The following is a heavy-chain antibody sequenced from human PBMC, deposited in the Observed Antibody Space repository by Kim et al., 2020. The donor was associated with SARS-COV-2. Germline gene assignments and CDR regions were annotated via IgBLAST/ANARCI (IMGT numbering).Heavy chain of an antibody. J-gene: IGHJ4*02. CDR3: ATDYDSSGYYDY. D-gene: IGHD3-22*01. Sequence: SYADPVKGRFTISRANSKNTLYLQMNSLRAEDTAVYYCATDYDSSGYYDYWGQGTLVTVSS. V-gene: IGHV3-23*01.